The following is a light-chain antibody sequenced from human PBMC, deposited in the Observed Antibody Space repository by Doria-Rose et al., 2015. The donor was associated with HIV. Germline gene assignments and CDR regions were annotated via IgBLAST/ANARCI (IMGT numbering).Light chain of an antibody. CDR3: QQYNNWPPYT. CDR1: QSVRSN. Sequence: VLTQPPATLSVSPGERATLSCRASQSVRSNLAWYQQKPGQAPRLLIYGASTRATGIPARFSGSGSETEFTLTISSLQSEDFAVYYCQQYNNWPPYTFGQGTKLEIK. V-gene: IGKV3-15*01. CDR2: GAS. J-gene: IGKJ2*01.